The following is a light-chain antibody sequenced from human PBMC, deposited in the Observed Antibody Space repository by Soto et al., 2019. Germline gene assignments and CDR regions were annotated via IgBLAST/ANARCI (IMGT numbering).Light chain of an antibody. V-gene: IGKV1-33*01. J-gene: IGKJ4*01. Sequence: DLQMTQSPSSLSASVGDRVTITCQASQDISNYLNWYQQKPGKASKLLIYDASNLETGVPSRFSGSGSGTDFTFTISSLQPEDIATYYCQQYDNPALTFGGGTKVEIK. CDR3: QQYDNPALT. CDR1: QDISNY. CDR2: DAS.